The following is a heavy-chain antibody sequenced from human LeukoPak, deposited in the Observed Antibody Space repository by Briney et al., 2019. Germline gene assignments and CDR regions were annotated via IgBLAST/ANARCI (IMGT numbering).Heavy chain of an antibody. CDR3: ARDRPDYYDSSGIRPLDY. CDR1: GFTFSSYW. V-gene: IGHV3-74*01. D-gene: IGHD3-22*01. J-gene: IGHJ4*02. CDR2: INSDGSST. Sequence: GGSLRLSCAASGFTFSSYWMHWVRQAPGKGLVWVSRINSDGSSTSYADSVKGRFTISRDNAKNTLYLQMNSLRAEDTAVYYCARDRPDYYDSSGIRPLDYWGQGTLVTVSS.